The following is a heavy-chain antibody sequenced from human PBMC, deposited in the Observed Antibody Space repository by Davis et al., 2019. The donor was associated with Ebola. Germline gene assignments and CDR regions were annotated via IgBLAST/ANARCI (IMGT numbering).Heavy chain of an antibody. CDR2: TYKSGTT. D-gene: IGHD6-6*01. CDR1: DFSISSRY. V-gene: IGHV3-53*01. J-gene: IGHJ4*02. Sequence: GESLKISCVASDFSISSRYMTWVRQASGKGLEWLSVTYKSGTTDYADSVKGRFTTSRDNSKNTLYLEMNSLRVEDTAVYYCATDVLSQYSSSSFGYWGQGTLVTVSS. CDR3: ATDVLSQYSSSSFGY.